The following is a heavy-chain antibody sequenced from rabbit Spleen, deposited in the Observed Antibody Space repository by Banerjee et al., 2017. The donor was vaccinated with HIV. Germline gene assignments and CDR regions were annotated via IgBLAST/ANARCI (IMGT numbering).Heavy chain of an antibody. CDR3: ARDLAGAIGWNFYL. V-gene: IGHV1S40*01. CDR2: IYAGRNNTT. Sequence: QSLEESGGDLVKPGASLTLTCTASGIDFSGYYYMCWVRQAPGKGLEWIACIYAGRNNTTYYASWAKGRFTISRTSSTTVTLRMTSLTAADTATYFCARDLAGAIGWNFYLWGQGTLVTVS. CDR1: GIDFSGYYY. D-gene: IGHD4-1*01. J-gene: IGHJ4*01.